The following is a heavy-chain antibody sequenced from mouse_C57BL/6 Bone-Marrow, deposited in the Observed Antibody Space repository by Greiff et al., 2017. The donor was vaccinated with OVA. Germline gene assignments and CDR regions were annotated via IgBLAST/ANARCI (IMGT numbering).Heavy chain of an antibody. J-gene: IGHJ1*03. Sequence: QFQLQQPEAELVMPGASVKLSCKASGYTFTSYWMHWVKQRPGQGLEWIGEIDPSDSYTNYNQKFKGKSTLTVDKSSSTAYMQLSSLTSEDSAVYYCARSVISDFDVWGTGTTVTVSS. CDR3: ARSVISDFDV. CDR1: GYTFTSYW. D-gene: IGHD1-1*01. V-gene: IGHV1-69*01. CDR2: IDPSDSYT.